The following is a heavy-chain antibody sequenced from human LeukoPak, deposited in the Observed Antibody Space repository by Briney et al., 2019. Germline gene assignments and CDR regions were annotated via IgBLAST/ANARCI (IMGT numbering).Heavy chain of an antibody. Sequence: GGSLRLSCAASGFTVSSNFMSWVRQAPGKGLEWVSVISGSGSSTYYADSVKGRFTISRDNSKNTLYLQMNSLRAEDTAAYYCAKVRYDSSGYQSPYFDYWGQGTLVTVSS. CDR3: AKVRYDSSGYQSPYFDY. CDR2: ISGSGSST. J-gene: IGHJ4*02. D-gene: IGHD3-22*01. V-gene: IGHV3-23*01. CDR1: GFTVSSNF.